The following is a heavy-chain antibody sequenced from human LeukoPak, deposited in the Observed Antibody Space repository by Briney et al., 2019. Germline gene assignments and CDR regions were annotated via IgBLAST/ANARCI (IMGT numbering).Heavy chain of an antibody. J-gene: IGHJ4*02. CDR3: ARTRGSGYERRYFDY. D-gene: IGHD3-22*01. V-gene: IGHV3-7*01. CDR1: GFTFSSYW. CDR2: IKQDGSEK. Sequence: PGGSLRLSCVASGFTFSSYWMSWVRQAPGKGLEWVANIKQDGSEKYYVDSVKGRFTISRDNAKNSLYLQMNSLRAEDTAVYYCARTRGSGYERRYFDYWGQGTLVTVSS.